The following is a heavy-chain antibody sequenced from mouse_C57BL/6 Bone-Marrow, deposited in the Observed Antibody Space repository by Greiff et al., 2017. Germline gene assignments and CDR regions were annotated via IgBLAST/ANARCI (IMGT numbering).Heavy chain of an antibody. CDR2: IDPENGDT. CDR3: TPSGYWCAY. CDR1: GFNIKDDY. D-gene: IGHD3-2*02. V-gene: IGHV14-4*01. Sequence: EVQLQQSGAELVRPGASVTLSCTASGFNIKDDYMHWVKQRPEQGLEWIGWIDPENGDTEYASKFQGKATITADTSSNTAYLQFSILTSEDTAVYYCTPSGYWCAYWGQGTLVTVSA. J-gene: IGHJ3*01.